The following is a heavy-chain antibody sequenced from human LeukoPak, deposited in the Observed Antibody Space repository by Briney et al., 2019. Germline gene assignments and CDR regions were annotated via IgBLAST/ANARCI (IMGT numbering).Heavy chain of an antibody. J-gene: IGHJ5*02. Sequence: GGSLRLSCAASGFDLNTYEMNWVRQAPGKGLEWVADITISGHTKNYADSVKGRFTISRDNAGTSLYLQMNSLRVEDTGVYYCARGDPHADLWGQGTLVTVSS. CDR2: ITISGHTK. V-gene: IGHV3-48*03. CDR3: ARGDPHADL. CDR1: GFDLNTYE.